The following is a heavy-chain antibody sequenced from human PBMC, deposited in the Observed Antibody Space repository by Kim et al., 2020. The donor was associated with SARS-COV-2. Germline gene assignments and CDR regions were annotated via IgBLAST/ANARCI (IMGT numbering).Heavy chain of an antibody. Sequence: ASVKVSCKASGNTFAGYYIHWVRQAPGQGLECMGKMNPKSGDAYAAETFQGRVTMTRDTSITTAYMELSTLTSDDTGVYFCAQERAFCPNRSCYGMDVWGQGTTVIVSS. D-gene: IGHD2-8*01. J-gene: IGHJ6*02. CDR3: AQERAFCPNRSCYGMDV. CDR1: GNTFAGYY. V-gene: IGHV1-2*02. CDR2: MNPKSGDA.